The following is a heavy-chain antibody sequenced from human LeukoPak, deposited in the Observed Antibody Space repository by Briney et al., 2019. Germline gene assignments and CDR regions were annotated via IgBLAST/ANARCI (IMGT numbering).Heavy chain of an antibody. CDR3: ASLVVITDAEYFQH. D-gene: IGHD3-22*01. CDR1: GFTFSSYA. J-gene: IGHJ1*01. CDR2: ISGSGGST. Sequence: GGSLRLSCAASGFTFSSYAMSWVRPAPGKGLEWVSAISGSGGSTYYADSVKGRFTISRDNSKNTLYLQMNSLRAEDTAVYYCASLVVITDAEYFQHWGQGTLVTVSS. V-gene: IGHV3-23*01.